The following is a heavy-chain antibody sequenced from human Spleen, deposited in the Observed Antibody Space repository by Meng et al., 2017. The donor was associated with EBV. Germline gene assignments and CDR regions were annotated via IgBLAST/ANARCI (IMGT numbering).Heavy chain of an antibody. V-gene: IGHV3-11*01. CDR3: ARSYDSTGYTTS. D-gene: IGHD3-22*01. J-gene: IGHJ5*02. CDR2: TSSAGTTI. CDR1: GFNFNDSY. Sequence: VLVVGVGRRVSNAGGSLRLSGAASGFNFNDSYMSCIRQSPGKGLEWLSYTSSAGTTIYYAESVKGRFTVSRDNAKNSLYLQMNSLRAEDTAVYYCARSYDSTGYTTSWGQGTLVTVSS.